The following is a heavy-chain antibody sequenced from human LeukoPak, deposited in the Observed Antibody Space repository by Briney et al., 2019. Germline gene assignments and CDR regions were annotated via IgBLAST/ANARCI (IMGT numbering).Heavy chain of an antibody. CDR3: ARLDSAGDWLY. J-gene: IGHJ4*02. D-gene: IGHD2-21*02. V-gene: IGHV5-51*01. CDR1: GYSFATYR. Sequence: PGESLKISCQGSGYSFATYRIGWVRQMPGKGLEWMGIIYPRNSNTRYSPSFQGQVTISADTSINTAYLQWSTLKASDTAMYYCARLDSAGDWLYWGQGTLVTVSS. CDR2: IYPRNSNT.